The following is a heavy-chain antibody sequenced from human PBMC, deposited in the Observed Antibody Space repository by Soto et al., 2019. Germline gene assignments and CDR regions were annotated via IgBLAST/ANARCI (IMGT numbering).Heavy chain of an antibody. V-gene: IGHV3-30*18. CDR2: ISYDGSNK. J-gene: IGHJ4*02. Sequence: QVQLVESGGGVVQPGRSLRLSCAASGFTFSSYGMHWVRQAPGKGLEWVAVISYDGSNKYYADSVKGRFTISRDNSKNTLYLQMNCLRAEDTAVYYCAKARQEYSSSWYDYFDYWGQGTLVTVSS. D-gene: IGHD6-13*01. CDR3: AKARQEYSSSWYDYFDY. CDR1: GFTFSSYG.